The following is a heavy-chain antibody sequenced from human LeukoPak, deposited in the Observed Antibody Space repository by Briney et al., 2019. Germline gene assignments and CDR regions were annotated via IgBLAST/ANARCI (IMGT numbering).Heavy chain of an antibody. V-gene: IGHV4-34*01. D-gene: IGHD5-24*01. CDR3: ARRSRWASGDY. Sequence: SETLSLTCAVYGGPFSGYYWSWIRQPPGKGLEWIGEINHSGSTNYNPSLKSRVTISVDTSKNQFSLKLSSVTAADTAVYYCARRSRWASGDYWGQGTLVTVSS. CDR1: GGPFSGYY. J-gene: IGHJ4*02. CDR2: INHSGST.